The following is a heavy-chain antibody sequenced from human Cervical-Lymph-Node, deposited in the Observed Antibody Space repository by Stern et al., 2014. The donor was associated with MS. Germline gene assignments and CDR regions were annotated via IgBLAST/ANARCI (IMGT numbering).Heavy chain of an antibody. CDR1: GGTLKSHT. CDR2: IAPIFGTV. J-gene: IGHJ4*02. Sequence: QVQLVQSGAEVKKPGSSVKVACKASGGTLKSHTISWVRQAPGEGLAWMGGIAPIFGTVNYAQKFQGRVTITADELTNTVHMEMSGLRSEDRAVYYCASSDVAASGTFDSWGQGTQVTVSS. D-gene: IGHD6-13*01. CDR3: ASSDVAASGTFDS. V-gene: IGHV1-69*12.